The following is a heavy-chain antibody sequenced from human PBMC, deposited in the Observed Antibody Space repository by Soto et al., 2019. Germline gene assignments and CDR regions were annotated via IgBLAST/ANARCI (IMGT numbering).Heavy chain of an antibody. V-gene: IGHV3-23*01. CDR2: ISGSGSST. J-gene: IGHJ6*03. CDR1: GFTFSNYA. Sequence: GGSLSLSCAASGFTFSNYAVSWVRQAPGKGLEWVSGISGSGSSTYYADSVKGRFTISRDNSKNTLYLQMNSLRAEDTAVYYCAKDLTRLNYMDVWGKGTTVTVSS. CDR3: AKDLTRLNYMDV.